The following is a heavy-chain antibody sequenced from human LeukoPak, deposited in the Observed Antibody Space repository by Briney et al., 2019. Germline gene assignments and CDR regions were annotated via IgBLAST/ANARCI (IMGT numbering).Heavy chain of an antibody. V-gene: IGHV3-30*03. CDR1: GFTFSNYG. CDR2: ISYDGSNK. J-gene: IGHJ4*02. CDR3: AREQSYYGSGSYYNVLDY. D-gene: IGHD3-10*01. Sequence: GGSLRLSCAASGFTFSNYGMHWVRQAPGKGLEWVAIISYDGSNKYYADSVKGRFTISRDNDKNSLYLQMNSLRAEDTAVYYCAREQSYYGSGSYYNVLDYWGQGTLVTVSS.